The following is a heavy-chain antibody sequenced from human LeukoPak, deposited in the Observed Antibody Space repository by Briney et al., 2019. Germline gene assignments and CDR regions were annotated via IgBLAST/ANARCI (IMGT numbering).Heavy chain of an antibody. Sequence: ASVKVSCKASGYTFTSYGISWVRQAPGQGLEWMGWISAYNGNTNYAQKLQGRVTMTTDTSTSTAYMELRSLRSDDTAVYYCARDWGSGSADYYYYGMDVWGQGTTVTVPS. J-gene: IGHJ6*02. V-gene: IGHV1-18*01. CDR2: ISAYNGNT. CDR1: GYTFTSYG. CDR3: ARDWGSGSADYYYYGMDV. D-gene: IGHD3-10*01.